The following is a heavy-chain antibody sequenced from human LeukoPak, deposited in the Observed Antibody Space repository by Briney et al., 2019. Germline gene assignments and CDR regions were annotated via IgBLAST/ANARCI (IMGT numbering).Heavy chain of an antibody. J-gene: IGHJ4*02. D-gene: IGHD3-16*01. CDR1: GFSFSTTW. CDR2: INIDGSQR. V-gene: IGHV3-7*03. CDR3: ARDPGWGALDY. Sequence: GGSVRLSCAASGFSFSTTWMTWVRQTPGKGLELVANINIDGSQRYHADSVEGRFTISRDNVKNTWYLQMSSLRVEDTAVYYCARDPGWGALDYWGQGALVIVSS.